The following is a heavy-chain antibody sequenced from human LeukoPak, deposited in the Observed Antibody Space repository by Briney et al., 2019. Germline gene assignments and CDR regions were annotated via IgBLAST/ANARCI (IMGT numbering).Heavy chain of an antibody. D-gene: IGHD3-10*02. V-gene: IGHV3-9*03. CDR1: GFTFSSYW. CDR3: AKDMGHMVGGIGY. Sequence: GGSLRLSCAASGFTFSSYWMSWVRQAPGKGLEWVSGISWNSGSIGYADSVKGRFTISRDNAKNSLYLQMNSLRAEDMALYYCAKDMGHMVGGIGYWGQGTLVTVSS. J-gene: IGHJ4*02. CDR2: ISWNSGSI.